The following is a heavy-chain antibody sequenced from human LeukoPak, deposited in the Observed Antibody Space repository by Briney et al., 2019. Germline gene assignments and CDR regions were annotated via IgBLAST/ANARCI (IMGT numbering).Heavy chain of an antibody. CDR3: AKEGYYGSGSYLAAGFDY. D-gene: IGHD3-10*01. CDR1: GFTFSSYA. Sequence: GGSLRLSCAASGFTFSSYAMSWVRQAPGKRLEWVSGISGSDGNTYYADSVKGRFTISRDKSKNTLYLQMNSLGAEDTAVYYCAKEGYYGSGSYLAAGFDYWGQGTLVTVSA. CDR2: ISGSDGNT. V-gene: IGHV3-23*01. J-gene: IGHJ4*02.